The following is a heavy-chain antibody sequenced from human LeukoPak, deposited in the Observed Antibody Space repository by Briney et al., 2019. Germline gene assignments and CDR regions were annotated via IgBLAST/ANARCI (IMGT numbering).Heavy chain of an antibody. J-gene: IGHJ4*02. D-gene: IGHD3-9*01. CDR1: GFTFSSYA. V-gene: IGHV3-23*01. CDR2: ISGSGGST. Sequence: GGSLRLSCAASGFTFSSYAMSWVRQAPGKGLEWVSAISGSGGSTYYADSVKGRFTISRDNSKNTLYLQMNSLRAEDTAVYYCAKDNDILTGPLYYFDYWGQGTLVTVSS. CDR3: AKDNDILTGPLYYFDY.